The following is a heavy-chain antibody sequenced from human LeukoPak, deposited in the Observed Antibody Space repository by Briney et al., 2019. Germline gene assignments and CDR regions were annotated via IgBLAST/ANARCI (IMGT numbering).Heavy chain of an antibody. J-gene: IGHJ4*02. CDR1: EFTVSSNY. D-gene: IGHD3-10*01. Sequence: GGSLRLSCAASEFTVSSNYMSWVRQAPGKGLEWVSVIYSDGSTYYADSVKGRFTISRDNSKNTLYLQMNSLGAEDTAVYYCARSPSYYGSAHYFDYWGQGTLVTVS. CDR2: IYSDGST. V-gene: IGHV3-53*01. CDR3: ARSPSYYGSAHYFDY.